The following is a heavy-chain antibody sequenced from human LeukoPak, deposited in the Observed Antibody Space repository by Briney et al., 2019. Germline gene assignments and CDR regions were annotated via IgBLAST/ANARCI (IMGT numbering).Heavy chain of an antibody. D-gene: IGHD1-26*01. V-gene: IGHV4-30-4*01. J-gene: IGHJ4*02. Sequence: SETLSLTCTVSGGSISSGDYYWSWIRQPPGKGLEWIGYIYYSGSTYYDPSLQSRLTISLDTSKNQSSLQLSSVTAADTAVYYCARAVVGATPFGYWGQGTLVIVSS. CDR3: ARAVVGATPFGY. CDR2: IYYSGST. CDR1: GGSISSGDYY.